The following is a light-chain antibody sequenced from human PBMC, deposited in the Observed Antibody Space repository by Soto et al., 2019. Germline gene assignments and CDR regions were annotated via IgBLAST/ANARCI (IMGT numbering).Light chain of an antibody. CDR1: QSVSSSD. CDR2: GAS. J-gene: IGKJ1*01. V-gene: IGKV3-20*01. CDR3: QHYGSSRT. Sequence: EIVLTQSPGTLSLSPGERATLSCRASQSVSSSDLAWYQQKPGQAPRLLIYGASSRATGIPDRFSGGGSGMDFTLTISRLEPEEFAVYYCQHYGSSRTFGQGTKVEIK.